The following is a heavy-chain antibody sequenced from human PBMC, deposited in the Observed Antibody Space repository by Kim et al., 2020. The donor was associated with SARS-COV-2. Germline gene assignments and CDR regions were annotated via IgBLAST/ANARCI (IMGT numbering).Heavy chain of an antibody. CDR2: IIPILGIA. Sequence: SVKVSCKASGGTFSSYAISWVRQAPGQGLEWMGRIIPILGIANYAQKFQGRVTITADKSTSTAYMELSSLRSEDTAEYYCARAEYYYDSSGGAFDIWGQ. J-gene: IGHJ3*02. D-gene: IGHD3-22*01. CDR3: ARAEYYYDSSGGAFDI. CDR1: GGTFSSYA. V-gene: IGHV1-69*04.